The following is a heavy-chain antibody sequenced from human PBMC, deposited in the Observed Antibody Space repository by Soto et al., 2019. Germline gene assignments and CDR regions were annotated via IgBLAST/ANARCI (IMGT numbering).Heavy chain of an antibody. Sequence: QVQLVQSGAEVKKPGASVQVSCKASGYTFTSYDINWVRQATGQGLEWMGWMNPNSGNTGYAQKFQGRVPMTRNHSRSTAYMELSSLRSEDTAVYYCARDLTSGQGIDYWGQGTLVTVSS. CDR2: MNPNSGNT. D-gene: IGHD6-19*01. CDR1: GYTFTSYD. V-gene: IGHV1-8*01. J-gene: IGHJ4*02. CDR3: ARDLTSGQGIDY.